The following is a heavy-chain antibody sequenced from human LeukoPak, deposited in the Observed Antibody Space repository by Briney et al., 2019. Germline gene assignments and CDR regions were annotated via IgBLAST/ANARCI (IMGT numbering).Heavy chain of an antibody. J-gene: IGHJ4*02. CDR1: GFTFSSYS. CDR3: ARASSSWYYFDY. Sequence: PGGSLRLSRAASGFTFSSYSMNWVRQAPGKGLEWVSFISTSSSYIYYADSVKGRFTISRDNAKNSLYLQMNSLRAEDTAVYYCARASSSWYYFDYWGQGTLVTVSS. CDR2: ISTSSSYI. D-gene: IGHD6-13*01. V-gene: IGHV3-21*01.